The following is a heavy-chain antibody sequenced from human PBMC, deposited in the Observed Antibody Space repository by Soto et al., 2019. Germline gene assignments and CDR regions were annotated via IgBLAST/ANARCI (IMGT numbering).Heavy chain of an antibody. J-gene: IGHJ6*02. D-gene: IGHD3-16*02. Sequence: QGQLGESGGGLAKPGGSLRLSCAASGFTFSDYYMSWIRQAPGKGMEWVSYISSSGTTIYYADSVTGRFTISRDNARNSLFLQMNRLRAEDTAVYYCAKGYVWGRYLPSMDVWGHGTTVTVSS. V-gene: IGHV3-11*01. CDR3: AKGYVWGRYLPSMDV. CDR1: GFTFSDYY. CDR2: ISSSGTTI.